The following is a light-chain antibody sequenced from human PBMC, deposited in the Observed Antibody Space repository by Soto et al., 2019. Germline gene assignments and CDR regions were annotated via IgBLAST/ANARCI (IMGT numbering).Light chain of an antibody. CDR2: EVR. Sequence: QSALTQPASVSGSVGQSITISCTGTSSDVGGYDFVSWYQHHPGKAPKLIIYEVRTRPSGVSDRFSGSKSGNTASLTISGLQAEDEADYYCSSFTGDNTHVFGGGTKLTVL. CDR3: SSFTGDNTHV. V-gene: IGLV2-14*01. J-gene: IGLJ3*02. CDR1: SSDVGGYDF.